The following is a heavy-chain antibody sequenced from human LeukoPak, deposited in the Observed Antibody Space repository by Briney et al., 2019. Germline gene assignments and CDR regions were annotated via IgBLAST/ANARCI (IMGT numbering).Heavy chain of an antibody. D-gene: IGHD1-26*01. CDR3: ASLRGSGSHYVAPNTLDY. CDR1: GFTFSSYE. V-gene: IGHV3-48*03. Sequence: GGSLRLSCAASGFTFSSYEMNWVRQAPGKGLEWVSYVSSVGSTVYYADSVKGRFTISRDNAKNSLYLQMNSLRAEGTAVYYCASLRGSGSHYVAPNTLDYWGQGTLVTVSS. CDR2: VSSVGSTV. J-gene: IGHJ4*02.